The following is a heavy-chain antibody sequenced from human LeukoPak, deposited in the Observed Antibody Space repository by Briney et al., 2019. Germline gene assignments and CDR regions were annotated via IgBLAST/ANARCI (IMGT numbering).Heavy chain of an antibody. J-gene: IGHJ4*02. CDR1: GFTFSKYA. Sequence: PGGSLRLSCAASGFTFSKYAMSWVRQAPGKGLEWVSAISGRGGSTNYADSVKGRFTISRDNSKNTVYLQMNSLRTEDTAVYYCARPGAAVAGTAFNYWGQGTLVTVSS. CDR2: ISGRGGST. D-gene: IGHD6-13*01. CDR3: ARPGAAVAGTAFNY. V-gene: IGHV3-23*01.